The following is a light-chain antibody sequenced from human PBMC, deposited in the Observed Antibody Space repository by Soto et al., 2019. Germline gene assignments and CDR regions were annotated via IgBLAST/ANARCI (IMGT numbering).Light chain of an antibody. CDR1: QSVSSY. CDR2: DAS. CDR3: QQRSNLPPGA. V-gene: IGKV3-11*01. Sequence: EMVLKQAPATLSLSPGERATLSCRASQSVSSYLAWYQQKPGQAPRLLIYDASNRATGIPARFSGSGSGTEFTLTISSLQPEDFAVYYCQQRSNLPPGAFCQGTRLEI. J-gene: IGKJ5*01.